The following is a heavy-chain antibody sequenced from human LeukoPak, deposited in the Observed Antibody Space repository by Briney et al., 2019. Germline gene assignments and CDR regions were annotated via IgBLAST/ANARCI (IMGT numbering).Heavy chain of an antibody. D-gene: IGHD5-12*01. J-gene: IGHJ3*02. CDR1: GFTFSSYW. Sequence: GGSLRLSCAASGFTFSSYWMSWVRQAPGKGLEWVSNINQDGGEAYYADSVKGRFIISRDNSKNSLYLQVNSLRAEDTAVYYCARYSAYGGAFDIWGQGTMVTVSS. V-gene: IGHV3-7*01. CDR3: ARYSAYGGAFDI. CDR2: INQDGGEA.